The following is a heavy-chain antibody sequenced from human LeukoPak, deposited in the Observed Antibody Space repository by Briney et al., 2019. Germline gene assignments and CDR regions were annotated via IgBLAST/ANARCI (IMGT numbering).Heavy chain of an antibody. CDR2: INAGNGNT. D-gene: IGHD5-18*01. Sequence: ASVKVSCKASGYTFTSYAMHWVRQAPGQRLEWMGWINAGNGNTKYSQKFQGRVTITRDTSVSTAYMELSSLRSEDTAVYYCARGIQLWYGGRYFDYWGQGTLVTVSS. J-gene: IGHJ4*02. CDR3: ARGIQLWYGGRYFDY. CDR1: GYTFTSYA. V-gene: IGHV1-3*01.